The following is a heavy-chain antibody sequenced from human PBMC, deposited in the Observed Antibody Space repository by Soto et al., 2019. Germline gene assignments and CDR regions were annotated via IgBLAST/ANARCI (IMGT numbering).Heavy chain of an antibody. J-gene: IGHJ6*02. CDR2: IYYRGSS. CDR3: ARWFTDYDYGLDV. V-gene: IGHV4-59*01. D-gene: IGHD3-10*01. CDR1: GASIRNDY. Sequence: PSETLSLTCTVSGASIRNDYWSWIRQPPGKQLEWIGYIYYRGSSSYNPSLKSRVTISVDTSKSQFSLKVNSVTAADTAVYYCARWFTDYDYGLDVWGQGTTVTGSS.